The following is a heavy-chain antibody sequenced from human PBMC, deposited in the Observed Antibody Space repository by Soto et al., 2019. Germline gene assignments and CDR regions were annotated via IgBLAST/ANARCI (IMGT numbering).Heavy chain of an antibody. J-gene: IGHJ4*02. Sequence: ASVMVSCKAAGYTFTSYAIHWVRQAPGQRLEWMGWINAGNGNAKYSQKFQGRVTITRDTSASTAYVELSSLSSDDTAVYYCARASYYYESSGYYPDYWGQGTLVTVSS. D-gene: IGHD3-22*01. CDR1: GYTFTSYA. CDR3: ARASYYYESSGYYPDY. V-gene: IGHV1-3*01. CDR2: INAGNGNA.